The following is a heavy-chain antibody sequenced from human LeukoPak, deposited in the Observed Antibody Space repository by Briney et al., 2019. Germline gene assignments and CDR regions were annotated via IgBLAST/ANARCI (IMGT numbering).Heavy chain of an antibody. CDR3: AKEPGRGVDNSGWNWFDP. CDR2: ISAYNGNT. Sequence: ASVKVSCKASGYTFTSYGISWVRQAPGQGLEWMGWISAYNGNTNYAQKLQGRVTMTTDTSTSTAYMELRSLRSEDTAVYYCAKEPGRGVDNSGWNWFDPWGQGTLVTVSS. V-gene: IGHV1-18*01. CDR1: GYTFTSYG. J-gene: IGHJ5*02. D-gene: IGHD6-25*01.